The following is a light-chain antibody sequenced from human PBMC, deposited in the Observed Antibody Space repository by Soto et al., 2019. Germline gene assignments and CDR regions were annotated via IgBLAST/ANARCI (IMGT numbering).Light chain of an antibody. Sequence: QSALTQPRSVSGSPGQPLTLSCTGTSRDVGSFNSVSWYQQHPGKAPQLIIYDVTKRPSGVPDRFSGSKSGNTASLNISGLQADDESDYYCCSYAGSSTWVFGGGTKVTV. CDR3: CSYAGSSTWV. V-gene: IGLV2-11*01. J-gene: IGLJ3*02. CDR2: DVT. CDR1: SRDVGSFNS.